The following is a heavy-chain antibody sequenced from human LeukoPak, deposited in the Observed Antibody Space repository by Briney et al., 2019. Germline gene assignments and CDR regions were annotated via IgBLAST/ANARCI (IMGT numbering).Heavy chain of an antibody. V-gene: IGHV3-23*01. CDR1: GFTFSNFA. J-gene: IGHJ5*02. CDR2: ITGYGAT. D-gene: IGHD6-13*01. Sequence: GGSLRLSCAASGFTFSNFAMMWVRQAPGTGLQWVSTITGYGATFYADSVRGRFTIFRDTSMNTLFQQMNSLGAKETAVYYCAKGGAAGKVDWFDPWGEGTLGTVSS. CDR3: AKGGAAGKVDWFDP.